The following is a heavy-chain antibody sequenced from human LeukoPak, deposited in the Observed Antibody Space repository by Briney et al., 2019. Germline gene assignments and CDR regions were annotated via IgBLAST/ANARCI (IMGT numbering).Heavy chain of an antibody. CDR2: ISGSGGST. V-gene: IGHV3-23*01. D-gene: IGHD3-22*01. CDR3: AKDDTMIVVVFDY. Sequence: GGSLRLSCAASGFTFSSYAMSWVRQAPGKGLKWVSAISGSGGSTYYADSVKGRFTISRDNSKNTLYLQMNSLRAEDTAVYYRAKDDTMIVVVFDYWGQGTLVTVSS. J-gene: IGHJ4*02. CDR1: GFTFSSYA.